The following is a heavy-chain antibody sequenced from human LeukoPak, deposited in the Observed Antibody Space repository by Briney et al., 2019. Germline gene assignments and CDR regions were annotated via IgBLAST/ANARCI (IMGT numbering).Heavy chain of an antibody. CDR2: IYSGGST. Sequence: GGSLRLSCAASGFNVSSNYMSWVRKAPGKGLEWVTVIYSGGSTHYADSVKGRFTISKDNSKNTLYLQMKSLRAEDTAVYYCARAAFWGSGNSWGQGTLVTVPS. V-gene: IGHV3-53*01. CDR1: GFNVSSNY. D-gene: IGHD3-10*01. CDR3: ARAAFWGSGNS. J-gene: IGHJ5*02.